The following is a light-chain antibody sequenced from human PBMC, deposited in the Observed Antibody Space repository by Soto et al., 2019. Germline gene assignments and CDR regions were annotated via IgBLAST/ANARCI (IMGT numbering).Light chain of an antibody. J-gene: IGKJ1*01. V-gene: IGKV1-5*03. CDR2: KAS. CDR1: QSISSW. Sequence: DIQMTQSPSTLSGSVGDRVTITCRASQSISSWLAWYQQKPGKAPKLLIYKASSLESGVPSRFSGSGSGTDFILTISRLEPEDFAVYYCQQYDSSPRTFGQGTKVDIK. CDR3: QQYDSSPRT.